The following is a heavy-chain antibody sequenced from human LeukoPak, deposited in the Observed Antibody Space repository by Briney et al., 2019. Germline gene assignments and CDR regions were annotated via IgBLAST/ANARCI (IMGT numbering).Heavy chain of an antibody. CDR3: AREEHYDILTGYYGEFGY. CDR2: ISAYNGNT. J-gene: IGHJ4*02. V-gene: IGHV1-18*04. Sequence: ASVTVSCKASGYTFTSYGISWVRQAPGQGLEWMGWISAYNGNTNYAQKLQGRVTMTTDTSTSTAYMELRSLRSDDTAVYYCAREEHYDILTGYYGEFGYWGQGTLVTVSS. D-gene: IGHD3-9*01. CDR1: GYTFTSYG.